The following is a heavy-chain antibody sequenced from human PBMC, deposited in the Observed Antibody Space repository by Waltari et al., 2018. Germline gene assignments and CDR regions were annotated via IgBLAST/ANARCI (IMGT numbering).Heavy chain of an antibody. J-gene: IGHJ5*02. V-gene: IGHV3-7*01. D-gene: IGHD3-10*01. Sequence: EVQLVESGGDLVQPGGSLRLSCAASGFIFSSFWMTWVRQTPGKGLGWVAKIKPDGNEKYYVDSGKGRFTISIDNAKKSVVLQMESLRVEDTGIYYCVRDTRYYWFDPRGQGTRVIVSS. CDR3: VRDTRYYWFDP. CDR2: IKPDGNEK. CDR1: GFIFSSFW.